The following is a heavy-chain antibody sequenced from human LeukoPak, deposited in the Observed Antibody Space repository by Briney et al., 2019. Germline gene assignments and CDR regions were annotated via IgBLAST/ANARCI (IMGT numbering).Heavy chain of an antibody. CDR3: AKGGDCSGGICLTTIDF. V-gene: IGHV3-9*01. Sequence: GRSLRLSCAASGFPFNDYAMHWVRQTPGKGLEWVSGLNWNGGDTGYADSVKGRFTISRDNAKISLYLQMNSLRIEDTALYYCAKGGDCSGGICLTTIDFWGQGTLVTVSS. CDR1: GFPFNDYA. J-gene: IGHJ4*02. CDR2: LNWNGGDT. D-gene: IGHD2-15*01.